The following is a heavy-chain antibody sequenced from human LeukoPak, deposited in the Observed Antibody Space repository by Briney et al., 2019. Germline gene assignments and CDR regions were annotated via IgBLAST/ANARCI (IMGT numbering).Heavy chain of an antibody. CDR3: ATAVI. J-gene: IGHJ3*02. CDR1: GFTFSSYE. CDR2: VSKSGGTM. V-gene: IGHV3-48*03. Sequence: PGGSLRLSCEASGFTFSSYEMNWFRQAPGKGLEWVSYVSKSGGTMKNANSVKCRFTVSRDNAKNSLYLQMNSLTAEDAAVYYCATAVIRGRGTMVTVSS.